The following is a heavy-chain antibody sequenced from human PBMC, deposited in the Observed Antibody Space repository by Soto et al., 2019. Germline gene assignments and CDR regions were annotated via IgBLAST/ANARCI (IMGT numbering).Heavy chain of an antibody. Sequence: PGGSLRLSSAASGFTFSSYGMHWVRQAPGKGLEWVAVIWYDGSNKYYADSVKGRFTISRDNSQNTLYLQMNSLRAEDTAVYYCARDPSIAARPIYFDYWGQG. V-gene: IGHV3-33*01. J-gene: IGHJ4*02. CDR1: GFTFSSYG. CDR2: IWYDGSNK. CDR3: ARDPSIAARPIYFDY. D-gene: IGHD6-6*01.